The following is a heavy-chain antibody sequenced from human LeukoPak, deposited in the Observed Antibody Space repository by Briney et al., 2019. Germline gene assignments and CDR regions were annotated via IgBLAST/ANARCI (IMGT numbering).Heavy chain of an antibody. CDR2: IYYSGST. CDR1: GGSISSYY. D-gene: IGHD1-26*01. V-gene: IGHV4-59*01. Sequence: SETLSLTCTVSGGSISSYYWSWIRQPPGKGLEWIGYIYYSGSTNYNPSLKSRVPISVDTSKNQFSLKLSSVTAADTAVYYCARVRGSYYSLYFDYWGQGTLVTVSS. CDR3: ARVRGSYYSLYFDY. J-gene: IGHJ4*02.